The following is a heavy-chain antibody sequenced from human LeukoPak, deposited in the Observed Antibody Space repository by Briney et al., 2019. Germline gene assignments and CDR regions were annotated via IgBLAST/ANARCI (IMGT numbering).Heavy chain of an antibody. CDR1: GFTFSSYG. J-gene: IGHJ4*02. D-gene: IGHD5-24*01. CDR2: ISGSGDST. V-gene: IGHV3-23*01. CDR3: AKMSEDGYNYRPFDC. Sequence: GGTLRLSCAASGFTFSSYGMSWVRQAPGKGLEYVSAISGSGDSTYYADSVKGRFTISRDNSKNTLSLQMNSLRAEDTAVYYCAKMSEDGYNYRPFDCWGQGTLVTVSS.